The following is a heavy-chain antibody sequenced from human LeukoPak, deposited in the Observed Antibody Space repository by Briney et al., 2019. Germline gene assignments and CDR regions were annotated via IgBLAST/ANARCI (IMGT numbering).Heavy chain of an antibody. CDR2: ISSNGGST. V-gene: IGHV3-64*01. Sequence: GGSLRLSCAASGFTFSSYAMHWVRQAPGKGLEYVSAISSNGGSTYYANSVKGRFTISRDNSKNTLYLQMGSLRAEDMAVYYCARMSGRWNDGNIDYWGQGTLVTVSS. D-gene: IGHD1-1*01. CDR3: ARMSGRWNDGNIDY. J-gene: IGHJ4*02. CDR1: GFTFSSYA.